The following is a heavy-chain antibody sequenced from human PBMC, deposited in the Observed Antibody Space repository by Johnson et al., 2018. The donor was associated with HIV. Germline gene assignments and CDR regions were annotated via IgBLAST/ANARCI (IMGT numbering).Heavy chain of an antibody. D-gene: IGHD1-26*01. CDR2: INWHGGST. Sequence: VQLVESGGGVVRPGGSLRLSCATSGFTFYNYAMSWVRQTPGKGLEWVSGINWHGGSTGYADSVKGRFTISRDNTKNSVYLQMNSLRVEDTALYYCARDRTGGAFDIWGQGTMVTVSS. CDR1: GFTFYNYA. J-gene: IGHJ3*02. CDR3: ARDRTGGAFDI. V-gene: IGHV3-20*04.